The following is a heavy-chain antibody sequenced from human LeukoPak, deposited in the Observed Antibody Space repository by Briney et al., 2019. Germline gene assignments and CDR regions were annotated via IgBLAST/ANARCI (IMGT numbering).Heavy chain of an antibody. CDR1: GGTFSSYA. Sequence: SVKVSCKASGGTFSSYAISWVRQAPGQGLEWMGGIIPIFGTANYAQKFQGRVTITADESTSTAYMELSSLRSEDTAVYYCARGWQLGGDLGDAFDIWGQGTMVTVSS. CDR3: ARGWQLGGDLGDAFDI. CDR2: IIPIFGTA. V-gene: IGHV1-69*13. J-gene: IGHJ3*02. D-gene: IGHD2-21*01.